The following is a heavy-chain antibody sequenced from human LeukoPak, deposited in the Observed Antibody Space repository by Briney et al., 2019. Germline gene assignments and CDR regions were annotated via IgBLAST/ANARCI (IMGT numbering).Heavy chain of an antibody. CDR1: GGSISSYY. CDR3: ARLYYDSSGYRPDY. J-gene: IGHJ4*02. V-gene: IGHV4-59*08. Sequence: SETLSLTCTVSGGSISSYYWSWIRQPPGKGLEWVGYIYYSGSTNYNPSLKSRVTIPVDTSKNQFSLKLCSVTAADTAVYYCARLYYDSSGYRPDYWGQGTLVTVSS. D-gene: IGHD3-22*01. CDR2: IYYSGST.